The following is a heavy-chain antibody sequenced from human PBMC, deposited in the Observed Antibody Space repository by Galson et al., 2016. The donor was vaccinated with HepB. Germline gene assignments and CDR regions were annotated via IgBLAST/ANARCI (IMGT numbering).Heavy chain of an antibody. Sequence: SLRLSCAASGLSFSTYAMNWVRQAPGKGLEWVSAISGSGGRIHYADSVKGRFTISRDSSKNTLYLQMNSLRAEDTAVYYCAKENTMVRGIMGYWKSKLYYYYGMAAWGPGTTVTVSS. CDR2: ISGSGGRI. V-gene: IGHV3-23*01. CDR1: GLSFSTYA. D-gene: IGHD3-10*01. J-gene: IGHJ6*02. CDR3: AKENTMVRGIMGYWKSKLYYYYGMAA.